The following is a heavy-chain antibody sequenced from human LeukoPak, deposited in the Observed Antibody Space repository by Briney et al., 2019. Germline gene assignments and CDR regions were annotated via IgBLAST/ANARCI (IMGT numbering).Heavy chain of an antibody. Sequence: PGGSLRLSCAASGFTFSSYWMSWVRQAPGKGLEWVANIKEDGSEKYYVDSVKGRFTVFRDNAKKSLYLQMNSLRDEDTAVYYCATPMRFDYWGQGTLVTASS. CDR2: IKEDGSEK. CDR1: GFTFSSYW. V-gene: IGHV3-7*05. CDR3: ATPMRFDY. J-gene: IGHJ4*02.